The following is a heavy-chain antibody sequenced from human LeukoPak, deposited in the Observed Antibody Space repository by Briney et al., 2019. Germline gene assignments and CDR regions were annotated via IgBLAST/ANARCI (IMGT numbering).Heavy chain of an antibody. CDR2: ISGSGGSA. V-gene: IGHV3-23*01. CDR3: ATTSGYNYNYCFDY. D-gene: IGHD5-18*01. Sequence: GGSLRLSCEASGFTFNTYAMSCVRQAPGKGLEWVSGISGSGGSAYYADSVKGRFTISRYNSNNTLYLQMNSLRAEDTAVYYCATTSGYNYNYCFDYWGQGSLVTVSS. CDR1: GFTFNTYA. J-gene: IGHJ4*02.